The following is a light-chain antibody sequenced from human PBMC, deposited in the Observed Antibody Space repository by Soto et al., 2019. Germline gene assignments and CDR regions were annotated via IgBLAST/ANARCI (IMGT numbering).Light chain of an antibody. J-gene: IGKJ1*01. Sequence: EIVMTQSAGTPSLSPGEGATLSFRASQSVSSSYLAWYQQKPGQAPRLLIYDASNRATGIPARFSGSGSGTDFTLTNSSLELEDFAVYNCHQRSNRPLTFGQWTKVDIK. CDR1: QSVSSSY. V-gene: IGKV3D-20*02. CDR3: HQRSNRPLT. CDR2: DAS.